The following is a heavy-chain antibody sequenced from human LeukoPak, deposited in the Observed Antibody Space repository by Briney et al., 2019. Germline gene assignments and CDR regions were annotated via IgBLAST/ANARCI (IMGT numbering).Heavy chain of an antibody. D-gene: IGHD2-2*01. J-gene: IGHJ5*02. CDR1: GFILSDYN. V-gene: IGHV3-69-1*01. CDR3: ARTGREYQLLWWFDP. Sequence: PGGSLRLSCAASGFILSDYNMNWVRQAPGKGLEWVSSISSSSYIYYADSVKGRFTISRDNAKNSLYLQMNSLRAEDTAVYCCARTGREYQLLWWFDPWGQGTLVTVSS. CDR2: ISSSSYI.